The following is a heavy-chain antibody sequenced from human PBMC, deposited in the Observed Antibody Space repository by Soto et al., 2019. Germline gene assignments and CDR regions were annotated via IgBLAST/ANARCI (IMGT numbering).Heavy chain of an antibody. D-gene: IGHD2-15*01. CDR1: AFKFSDYY. J-gene: IGHJ4*02. Sequence: GGSLRLSCAASAFKFSDYYMSWVRQAPGKGLEWVSYISGSGDVIYYADSVKGRFTISRDNDKKSVHPQMDTLRAEDTALYYCARAPDCGEGSCYRHFDHGGQGTRVTVSS. V-gene: IGHV3-11*01. CDR2: ISGSGDVI. CDR3: ARAPDCGEGSCYRHFDH.